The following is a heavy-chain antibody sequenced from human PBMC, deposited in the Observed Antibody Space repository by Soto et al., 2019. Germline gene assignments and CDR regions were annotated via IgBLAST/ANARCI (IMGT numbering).Heavy chain of an antibody. CDR3: ARHELPPNCGGDCYTWFDP. CDR1: GYSFTSYW. Sequence: PGESLKISCKGSGYSFTSYWIGWVRQVPGKGLEWMGIIYPGDSDTRYSPSFQGQVTISADKSISTAYLQWSSLKASDTAMYYCARHELPPNCGGDCYTWFDPWGQGTLVTVSS. D-gene: IGHD2-21*02. V-gene: IGHV5-51*01. J-gene: IGHJ5*02. CDR2: IYPGDSDT.